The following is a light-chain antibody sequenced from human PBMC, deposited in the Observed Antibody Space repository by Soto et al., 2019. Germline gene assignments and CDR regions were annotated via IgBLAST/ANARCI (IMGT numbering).Light chain of an antibody. CDR1: QSVSSY. Sequence: EIVLTPSPATLSLSPVERATLSCRASQSVSSYLAWYQQKPGQAPRLLIHGASSRVTGIPDRFSGSGSGTDFTLTITRLEPEDFAVYYCQQYGSSPTTFGQGTKVDIK. J-gene: IGKJ1*01. CDR3: QQYGSSPTT. CDR2: GAS. V-gene: IGKV3-20*01.